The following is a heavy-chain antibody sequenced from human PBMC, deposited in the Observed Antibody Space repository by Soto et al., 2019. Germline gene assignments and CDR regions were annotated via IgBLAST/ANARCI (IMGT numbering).Heavy chain of an antibody. Sequence: SETLSLTCTVSGGSISSYYWSWIRQPAGKGLEWIGRIYTSGSTNYNPSLKSRVTVSVDTSKNHFSLKLSSVTAADTAVYYCARSIDYYDSSGYYYWGQGTLVTVSS. D-gene: IGHD3-22*01. J-gene: IGHJ4*02. CDR3: ARSIDYYDSSGYYY. CDR1: GGSISSYY. V-gene: IGHV4-4*07. CDR2: IYTSGST.